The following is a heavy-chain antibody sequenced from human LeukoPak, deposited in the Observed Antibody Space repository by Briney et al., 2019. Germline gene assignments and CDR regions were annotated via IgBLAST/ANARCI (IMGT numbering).Heavy chain of an antibody. CDR1: GGSVSSGGYS. CDR2: IYHSGST. Sequence: SQTLSLTCAVSGGSVSSGGYSWSWIRQPPGKGLEWIGYIYHSGSTYYNPPLKSRVTISVDRSKNQFSLKLSSVTAADTAVYYCARDAYCGGDCYRGNWYFDLWGRGTLVTVSS. D-gene: IGHD2-21*02. J-gene: IGHJ2*01. V-gene: IGHV4-30-2*01. CDR3: ARDAYCGGDCYRGNWYFDL.